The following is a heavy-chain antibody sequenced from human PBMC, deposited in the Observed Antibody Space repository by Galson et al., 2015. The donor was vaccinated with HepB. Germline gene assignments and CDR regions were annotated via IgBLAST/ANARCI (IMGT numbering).Heavy chain of an antibody. J-gene: IGHJ4*02. V-gene: IGHV1-46*01. CDR3: ARVRGGYNLIDY. CDR1: GYIFTSYY. D-gene: IGHD3-22*01. CDR2: VNPNDGGT. Sequence: SVKVSCKASGYIFTSYYMHWVRQAPGQGLEWMGIVNPNDGGTTYADNFQGRVTMTRDTSTSPFYMELSNLRSEDTAGYYCARVRGGYNLIDYWCQGTLVTVPS.